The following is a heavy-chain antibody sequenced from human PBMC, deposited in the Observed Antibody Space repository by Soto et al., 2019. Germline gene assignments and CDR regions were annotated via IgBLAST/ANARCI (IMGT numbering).Heavy chain of an antibody. V-gene: IGHV4-4*02. D-gene: IGHD5-12*01. CDR3: AREGEGGYNLGH. J-gene: IGHJ4*02. CDR2: IYRSGKT. CDR1: GASISSGSW. Sequence: HVKLEESGPGLVKPSGTLSLTCAVSGASISSGSWWSWVRQPPGKGLEWIGEIYRSGKTNYSPSPKSPGPGRISVNTSRKPVSLRLSSVTAAGTAVYYCAREGEGGYNLGHWGQGTLVTVSS.